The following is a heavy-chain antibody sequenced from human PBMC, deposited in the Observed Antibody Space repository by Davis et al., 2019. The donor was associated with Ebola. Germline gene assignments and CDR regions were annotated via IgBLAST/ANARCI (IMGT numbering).Heavy chain of an antibody. CDR3: ARGSSIAAAGTGYHFDY. V-gene: IGHV4-39*07. Sequence: SETLSLTCTVSGGSISSGGYYWSWIRQPPGKGLEWIGEINHSGSTNYNPSLKSRVTISVDTSKNQFSLKLTSVTAADTAVYYCARGSSIAAAGTGYHFDYWGQGTLVTVSS. J-gene: IGHJ4*02. CDR2: INHSGST. CDR1: GGSISSGGYY. D-gene: IGHD6-13*01.